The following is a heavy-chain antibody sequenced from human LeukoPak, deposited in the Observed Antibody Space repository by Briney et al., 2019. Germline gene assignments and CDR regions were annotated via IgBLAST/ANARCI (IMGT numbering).Heavy chain of an antibody. CDR3: ARDSMVTNVNDAFDI. V-gene: IGHV1-18*01. Sequence: ASVKVSCKASGYTFTSYGISWVRQAPGQGLEWMGWISAYNGNTNYVQKLQGRVTMTTDTSTRTAYMELRSLRADDTAVYYCARDSMVTNVNDAFDIWGQGTMVTVSS. CDR1: GYTFTSYG. J-gene: IGHJ3*02. CDR2: ISAYNGNT. D-gene: IGHD3-10*01.